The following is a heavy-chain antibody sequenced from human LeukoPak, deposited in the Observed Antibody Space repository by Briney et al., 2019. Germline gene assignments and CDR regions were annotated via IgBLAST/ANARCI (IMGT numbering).Heavy chain of an antibody. CDR3: ARISAATLYYFDY. CDR2: IYYSGST. D-gene: IGHD6-13*01. CDR1: GGSISSSSYY. V-gene: IGHV4-39*07. J-gene: IGHJ4*02. Sequence: SETLSLTCTVSGGSISSSSYYWGWIRQPPGKGLEWIGNIYYSGSTYYNPSLKSRVTISVDTSKNQFSLKLISVTAADAAVYYCARISAATLYYFDYWGQGTLVTVSS.